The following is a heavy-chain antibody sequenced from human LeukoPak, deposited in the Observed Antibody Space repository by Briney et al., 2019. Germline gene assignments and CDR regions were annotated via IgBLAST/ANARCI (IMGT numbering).Heavy chain of an antibody. V-gene: IGHV1-8*01. J-gene: IGHJ6*02. Sequence: ASVEVSCKASGYTFTSYDINWVRQATGQGLEWMGWMNPNSGNTGYAQKFQGRVTMTRNTSISTAYMELSSLRSEDTAVYYCARGGWGYSGYDAAYYYYGMDVWGQGTTVTVSS. CDR1: GYTFTSYD. CDR3: ARGGWGYSGYDAAYYYYGMDV. D-gene: IGHD5-12*01. CDR2: MNPNSGNT.